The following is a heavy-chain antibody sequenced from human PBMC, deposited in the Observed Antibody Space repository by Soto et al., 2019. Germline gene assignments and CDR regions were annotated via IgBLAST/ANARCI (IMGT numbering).Heavy chain of an antibody. CDR1: GFTFSSYA. J-gene: IGHJ4*02. V-gene: IGHV3-23*01. Sequence: EVQLLESGGGLVQPGGSLRLSCAASGFTFSSYAMSWVRQAPGKGLEWVSGISGSGGSTYYVDSVRGRFTISRDNSKNTLYLQMNSLRVEDTAVYYCANRGGIQTVDYWGQGTLVTVSS. D-gene: IGHD5-18*01. CDR2: ISGSGGST. CDR3: ANRGGIQTVDY.